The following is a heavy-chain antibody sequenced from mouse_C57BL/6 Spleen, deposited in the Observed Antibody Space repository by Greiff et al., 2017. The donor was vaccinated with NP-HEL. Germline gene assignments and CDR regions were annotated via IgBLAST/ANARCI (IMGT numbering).Heavy chain of an antibody. J-gene: IGHJ2*01. CDR3: TTPITTVDY. Sequence: QVQLQQSGAELVRPGASVTLSCKASGYTFTDYEMHWVKQTPVHGLEWIGAIDPETGGTAYNQKFKGKAILTADKSSSTAYMELRSLTSEDSAVYYCTTPITTVDYWGQGTTLTVSS. D-gene: IGHD1-1*01. CDR1: GYTFTDYE. V-gene: IGHV1-15*01. CDR2: IDPETGGT.